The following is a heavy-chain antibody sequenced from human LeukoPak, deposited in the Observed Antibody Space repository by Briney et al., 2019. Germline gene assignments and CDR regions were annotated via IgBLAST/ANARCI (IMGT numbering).Heavy chain of an antibody. CDR3: ASGRGWHDY. J-gene: IGHJ4*02. Sequence: PSETLSLTCAVYGGSFSGYYWSWIRQPPGKGLEWIGEINHSGSTNYNPSLKSRVTISVDTSKNQFSLKLSSVTAADTAVYYCASGRGWHDYWGGGTLVSVSS. CDR2: INHSGST. V-gene: IGHV4-34*01. CDR1: GGSFSGYY. D-gene: IGHD6-19*01.